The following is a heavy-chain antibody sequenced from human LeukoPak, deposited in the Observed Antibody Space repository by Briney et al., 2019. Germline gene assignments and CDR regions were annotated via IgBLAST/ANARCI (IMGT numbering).Heavy chain of an antibody. D-gene: IGHD3-16*01. Sequence: GGSLRLSCAASGFTFSDYYMSWIRQAPGKGLEWVSYIGNSGATIYYADSMKGRFTISRDNAKNSLYLQMNSVRAEDTAVYYCVRVQVGHLDYWGQGTLVTVSS. V-gene: IGHV3-11*01. CDR2: IGNSGATI. J-gene: IGHJ4*02. CDR3: VRVQVGHLDY. CDR1: GFTFSDYY.